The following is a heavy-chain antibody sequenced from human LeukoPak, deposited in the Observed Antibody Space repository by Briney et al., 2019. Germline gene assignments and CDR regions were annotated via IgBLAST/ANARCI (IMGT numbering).Heavy chain of an antibody. CDR2: ISGSGGST. CDR1: GFTFSSYA. J-gene: IGHJ3*02. Sequence: PGGSLRLSCAASGFTFSSYAMSWVRQAPGKGLEWVSTISGSGGSTYYADSVKGRFTISRDNSKNTLYLQMNSLRAEDTAVYYCALYCSTTSCYTHDAFDIWGQGTLVTVSS. D-gene: IGHD2-2*02. V-gene: IGHV3-23*01. CDR3: ALYCSTTSCYTHDAFDI.